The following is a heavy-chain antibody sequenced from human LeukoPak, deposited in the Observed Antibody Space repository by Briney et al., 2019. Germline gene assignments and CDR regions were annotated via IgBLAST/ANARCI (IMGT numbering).Heavy chain of an antibody. CDR2: IWYDVSNK. V-gene: IGHV3-33*01. CDR3: ARDSGIWDIVATPDDY. D-gene: IGHD5-12*01. J-gene: IGHJ4*02. Sequence: QPGRSLRLSCAPSGLTFSSYGMHCVRQAPGKGLEWEAVIWYDVSNKNYADSVKGRFTISRDNSKNTLYLQMNSLRAEDTAVYYCARDSGIWDIVATPDDYWGQGTLVTVSS. CDR1: GLTFSSYG.